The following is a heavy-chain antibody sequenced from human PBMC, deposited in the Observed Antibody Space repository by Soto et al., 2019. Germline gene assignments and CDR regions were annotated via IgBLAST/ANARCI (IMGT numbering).Heavy chain of an antibody. CDR1: GYSFSSYW. CDR2: IYPGDSDT. D-gene: IGHD6-19*01. V-gene: IGHV5-51*01. CDR3: ARLFYSSGQDAFDI. Sequence: PGGALKISCKGSGYSFSSYWCGWVRQMPGKGLEWMGIIYPGDSDTRYSPSFQGQVTISADKSISTAYLQWSSLKASDTAMYYCARLFYSSGQDAFDIWGQGTMVTVS. J-gene: IGHJ3*02.